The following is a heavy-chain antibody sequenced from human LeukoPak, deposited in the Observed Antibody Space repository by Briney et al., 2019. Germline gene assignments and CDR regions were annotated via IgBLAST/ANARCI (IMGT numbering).Heavy chain of an antibody. CDR1: GLTFPKYA. J-gene: IGHJ3*02. Sequence: GGSLRLSCAASGLTFPKYAMSWVRQAPGKGLEWVSSISSSSSYIYYADSVKGRFTISRDNAKNSLYLQMNSLRAEDTAVYYCARDIAAAGLDAFDIWGQGTMVTVSS. V-gene: IGHV3-21*01. CDR2: ISSSSSYI. CDR3: ARDIAAAGLDAFDI. D-gene: IGHD6-13*01.